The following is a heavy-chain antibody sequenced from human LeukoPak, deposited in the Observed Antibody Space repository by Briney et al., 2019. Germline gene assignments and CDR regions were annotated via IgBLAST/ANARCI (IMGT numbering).Heavy chain of an antibody. CDR3: ARSPSPEYGGNDY. CDR2: ISRSGSAT. Sequence: GGSLRLSCAASGFTFNNYEMNWVRQAPGKGLEWVSTISRSGSATYYADSVKGRFTISRDNAKSSLSLQMNSLRAEDTAVYYCARSPSPEYGGNDYWGQGILVTVSS. CDR1: GFTFNNYE. V-gene: IGHV3-48*03. J-gene: IGHJ4*02. D-gene: IGHD4-23*01.